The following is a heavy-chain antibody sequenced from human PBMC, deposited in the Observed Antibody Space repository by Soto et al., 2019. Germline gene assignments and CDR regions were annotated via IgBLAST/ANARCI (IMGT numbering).Heavy chain of an antibody. CDR3: AKMGGMDPWAYSFDY. V-gene: IGHV3-23*01. CDR2: IYGGGNGP. J-gene: IGHJ4*02. Sequence: EVQVLESGGGLVQPGGSLRLSCAATGFTFSDFAMSWVRQAPGKGLEWVSRIYGGGNGPHYADSVKGRVTISRDNSKNPLYLQMNSLRAEDTAVYYCAKMGGMDPWAYSFDYWGQGTLVTVSS. D-gene: IGHD3-16*01. CDR1: GFTFSDFA.